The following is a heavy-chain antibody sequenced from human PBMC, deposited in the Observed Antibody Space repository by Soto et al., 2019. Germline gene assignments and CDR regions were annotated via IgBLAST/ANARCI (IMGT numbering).Heavy chain of an antibody. V-gene: IGHV1-2*04. CDR2: INPKSGGT. Sequence: ASVKVSCKASGYTFTGYYIHWVRQAPGQGLEWMGWINPKSGGTNYAQKFQGWVTMTRDTSISTAYMELSRLRSDDTAVYYGGRKGMDYYGMDVWGQGTTVTVSS. CDR3: GRKGMDYYGMDV. J-gene: IGHJ6*02. CDR1: GYTFTGYY.